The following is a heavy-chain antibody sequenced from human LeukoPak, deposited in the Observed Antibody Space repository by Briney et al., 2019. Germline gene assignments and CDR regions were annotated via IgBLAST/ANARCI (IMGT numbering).Heavy chain of an antibody. CDR1: GGSFSGYY. Sequence: PSETLSLTCAVYGGSFSGYYWSWIRQPPGKGLEWIGEINHSGSTNYNPSLKSRATISVDTSKNQFSLRLSSVTAADTAVYYCTRGTMMVGPWGQGTLVTVSS. D-gene: IGHD3-22*01. CDR3: TRGTMMVGP. J-gene: IGHJ5*02. V-gene: IGHV4-34*01. CDR2: INHSGST.